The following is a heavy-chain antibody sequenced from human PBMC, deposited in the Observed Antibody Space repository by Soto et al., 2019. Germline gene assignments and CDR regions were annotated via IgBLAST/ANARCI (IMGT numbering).Heavy chain of an antibody. D-gene: IGHD2-15*01. CDR1: GGGFNSYA. CDR2: LIPSFGTA. Sequence: QVQLVQSGAEVKKPGSSVKVSCKASGGGFNSYAFSWVRQAPGQGLEWMGALIPSFGTANYAQKFQGRVTMTADESTTTVYMDLSSLTPDDTAMYFCARAGDCSGGSCYSFILDYWGQGTQVTVSS. J-gene: IGHJ4*02. CDR3: ARAGDCSGGSCYSFILDY. V-gene: IGHV1-69*01.